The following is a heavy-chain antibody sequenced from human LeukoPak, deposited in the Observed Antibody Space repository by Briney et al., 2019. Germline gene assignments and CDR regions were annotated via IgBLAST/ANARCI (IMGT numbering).Heavy chain of an antibody. CDR3: ARGPVVSGAFDI. Sequence: SETLSLTCAVYGGSFSGYDWSWIRQPPGKGLEWIGEINHSGSTNYNPSLKSRVTISVDTSKNQFSLKLSSVTAADTAVYYCARGPVVSGAFDIWGQGTMVTVSS. D-gene: IGHD2-15*01. CDR2: INHSGST. J-gene: IGHJ3*02. V-gene: IGHV4-34*01. CDR1: GGSFSGYD.